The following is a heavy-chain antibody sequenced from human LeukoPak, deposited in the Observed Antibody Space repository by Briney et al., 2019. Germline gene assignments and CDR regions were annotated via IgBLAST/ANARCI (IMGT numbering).Heavy chain of an antibody. D-gene: IGHD2-15*01. J-gene: IGHJ4*02. V-gene: IGHV3-7*01. CDR1: GFTFSSYW. CDR2: IKQDGSEK. CDR3: ARTGSSVHFDY. Sequence: PGGSLRLSCAASGFTFSSYWMSWVRQAPGKGLERVANIKQDGSEKYYVDSVKGRFTISRDNAKNSLYLQMNSLRAEDTAVYYCARTGSSVHFDYWGQGTLVTVSS.